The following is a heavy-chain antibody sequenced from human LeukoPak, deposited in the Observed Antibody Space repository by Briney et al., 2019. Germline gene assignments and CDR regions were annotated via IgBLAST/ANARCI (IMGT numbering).Heavy chain of an antibody. CDR2: ISSNGGST. V-gene: IGHV3-64*01. CDR3: ARVSRYYFDY. J-gene: IGHJ4*02. Sequence: GGSLRLSCAASGFTFSSYWMSWVRQAPGKGLEYVSAISSNGGSTYYANSVKGRFTISRDNSKNTLYLQMGSLRAEDMAVYYCARVSRYYFDYWGQGTLVTVSS. CDR1: GFTFSSYW.